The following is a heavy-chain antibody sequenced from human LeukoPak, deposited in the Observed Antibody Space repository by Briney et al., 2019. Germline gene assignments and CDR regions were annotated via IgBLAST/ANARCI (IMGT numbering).Heavy chain of an antibody. J-gene: IGHJ4*02. V-gene: IGHV1-8*01. CDR1: GYTFTSYD. Sequence: ASVKVSCKASGYTFTSYDINWVRQATGQGLEWMGWMNPNSGNTGYAQKFQGRVTMTRNTSISTAYMELSSLRSEDTAVYYCARQYCTNGVCYTPGFDYWGQGTLVTVSS. CDR2: MNPNSGNT. D-gene: IGHD2-8*01. CDR3: ARQYCTNGVCYTPGFDY.